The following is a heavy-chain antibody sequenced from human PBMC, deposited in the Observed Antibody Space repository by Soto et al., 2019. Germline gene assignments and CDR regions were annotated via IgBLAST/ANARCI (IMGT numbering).Heavy chain of an antibody. CDR1: GGSISSGDYY. CDR2: IYDSGST. V-gene: IGHV4-30-4*01. CDR3: CREGRYGEYYFGMDV. Sequence: QVQLQESGPGLVKPSQTLSLSCTVSGGSISSGDYYWGWIRQPPRKGLEWIGNIYDSGSTYYNPSLKSRITVSRDTSKNQFPLKLTSVDAADTAVYYCCREGRYGEYYFGMDVWGQGTTVTVSS. D-gene: IGHD4-17*01. J-gene: IGHJ6*02.